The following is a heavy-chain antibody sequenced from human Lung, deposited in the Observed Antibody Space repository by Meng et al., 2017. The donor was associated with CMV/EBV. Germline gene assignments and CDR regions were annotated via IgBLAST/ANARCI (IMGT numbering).Heavy chain of an antibody. D-gene: IGHD3-9*01. Sequence: ASVXVSCKGSDYNFASYGITWVRQAPGQGLEWMGWINTYNGNTKYAQKFRDRVIMTTDRSTRTAYMELRSLRSDDTAVYYCARSITIFQIDYWGQGTLVTVSS. CDR3: ARSITIFQIDY. V-gene: IGHV1-18*01. J-gene: IGHJ4*02. CDR2: INTYNGNT. CDR1: DYNFASYG.